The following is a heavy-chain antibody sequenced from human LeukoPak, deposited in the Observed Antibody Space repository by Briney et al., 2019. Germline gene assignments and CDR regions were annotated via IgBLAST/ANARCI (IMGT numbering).Heavy chain of an antibody. CDR3: ARVGYSGYDYVVGAFDI. CDR2: IYYSGST. CDR1: GFTFSSYA. J-gene: IGHJ3*02. D-gene: IGHD5-12*01. V-gene: IGHV4-39*07. Sequence: GSLRLSCAASGFTFSSYAMSWVRQAPGKGLEWIGSIYYSGSTYYNPSLKSRVTISVDTSKNQFSLKLSSVTAADTAVYYCARVGYSGYDYVVGAFDIWGQGTMVTVSS.